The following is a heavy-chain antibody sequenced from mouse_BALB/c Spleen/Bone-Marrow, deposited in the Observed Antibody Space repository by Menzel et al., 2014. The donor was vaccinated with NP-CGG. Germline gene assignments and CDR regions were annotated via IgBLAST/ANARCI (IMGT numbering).Heavy chain of an antibody. CDR3: ARLTPDYAMDY. D-gene: IGHD1-3*01. Sequence: VQLKESGGDLVKPGGALKLSCAASGFTFRNYGMSWVRQTPDKRLEGVATISSGGSYTYFPDSVKGRFTISRDNAKNTLYLQMNSLKSEDAAMYYCARLTPDYAMDYWGQGTSVTVSS. V-gene: IGHV5-6*01. CDR2: ISSGGSYT. CDR1: GFTFRNYG. J-gene: IGHJ4*01.